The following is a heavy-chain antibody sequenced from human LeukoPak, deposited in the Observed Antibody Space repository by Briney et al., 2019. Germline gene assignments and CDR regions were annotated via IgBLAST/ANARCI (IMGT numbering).Heavy chain of an antibody. CDR1: GFTFSSYS. D-gene: IGHD3-22*01. CDR3: ARFPGRNYYDSSGLDY. CDR2: ISSSGSTI. V-gene: IGHV3-48*04. Sequence: HAGGSLRLSCAASGFTFSSYSMNWVRQAPGKGLEWVSYISSSGSTIYYADSVKGRFTISRDNAKNSLYLQMNSLRAEDTAVYYCARFPGRNYYDSSGLDYWGQGTLVTVSS. J-gene: IGHJ4*02.